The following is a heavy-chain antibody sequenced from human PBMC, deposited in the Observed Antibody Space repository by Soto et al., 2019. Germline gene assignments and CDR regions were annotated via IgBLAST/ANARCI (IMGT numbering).Heavy chain of an antibody. CDR3: ARGLGYCSGGSCYTYYYYYGMDV. CDR2: INPNSGGT. CDR1: GYTFPGHY. D-gene: IGHD2-15*01. Sequence: DAVRVSGTASGYTFPGHYIHWVRQAPGQGLEWMGWINPNSGGTNYAQKFQGRVTMTRDTSISTAYMELSRLRSDDTAVYYCARGLGYCSGGSCYTYYYYYGMDVWGQGTTVTGSS. V-gene: IGHV1-2*02. J-gene: IGHJ6*02.